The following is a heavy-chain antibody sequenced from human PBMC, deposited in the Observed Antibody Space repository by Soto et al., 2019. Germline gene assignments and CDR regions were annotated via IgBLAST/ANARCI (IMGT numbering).Heavy chain of an antibody. CDR3: AREVVLTEWYFDN. J-gene: IGHJ4*02. D-gene: IGHD2-21*01. CDR1: GFTFSSYS. V-gene: IGHV3-30-3*01. CDR2: TSSDEGTK. Sequence: QVQLMESGGGVVQPGGSLRLYSATSGFTFSSYSMHWFRQAPGKGMEWVAVTSSDEGTKFYSDSVKGRFTVSRDNSKNTLYLQMNSLRPEYTAVYYCAREVVLTEWYFDNWGQGILVTVSS.